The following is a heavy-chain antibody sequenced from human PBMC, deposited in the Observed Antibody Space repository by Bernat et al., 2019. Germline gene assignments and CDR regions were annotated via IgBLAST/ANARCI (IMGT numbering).Heavy chain of an antibody. CDR3: ARIDCSGGTCPFYFFDH. J-gene: IGHJ4*02. V-gene: IGHV4-39*01. CDR2: IYYSGST. D-gene: IGHD2-15*01. CDR1: GGSISSSSYY. Sequence: QLQLQESGPGLVKPSETLSLTCTVSGGSISSSSYYWGWIRQPPGKGLEWIGSIYYSGSTYYNPSLKSRVTISVDTSKNQFSLKLSSVTAADTAVYYCARIDCSGGTCPFYFFDHWGQGTLVTVSS.